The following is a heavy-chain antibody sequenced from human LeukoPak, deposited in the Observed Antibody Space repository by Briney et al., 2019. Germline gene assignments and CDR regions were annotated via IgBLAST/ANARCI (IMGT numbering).Heavy chain of an antibody. CDR2: IYYSGST. J-gene: IGHJ4*02. V-gene: IGHV4-59*01. CDR3: ARVGSGSYYRHFDY. CDR1: GGSISSYY. D-gene: IGHD1-26*01. Sequence: PSETLSLTCTVSGGSISSYYWSWIRQPPGKGLDWIGYIYYSGSTNYNPSLKSRVTISVDTSKNQFSLTLSSVTAADTAVYYCARVGSGSYYRHFDYWGQGILVTVSS.